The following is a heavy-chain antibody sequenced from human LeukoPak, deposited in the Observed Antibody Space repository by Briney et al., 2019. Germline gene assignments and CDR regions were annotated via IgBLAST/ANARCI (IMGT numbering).Heavy chain of an antibody. CDR3: ARGGSYASPFDY. J-gene: IGHJ4*02. Sequence: SETLSLTCTVSGDSISNTNYFWGWIRQPPGKGLEWIGVIYYSGSTNYNPSLKSRVTISVDTSKNQFSLKLSSVTAADTAVYYCARGGSYASPFDYWGQGTLVTVSS. V-gene: IGHV4-39*07. CDR1: GDSISNTNYF. D-gene: IGHD2-2*01. CDR2: IYYSGST.